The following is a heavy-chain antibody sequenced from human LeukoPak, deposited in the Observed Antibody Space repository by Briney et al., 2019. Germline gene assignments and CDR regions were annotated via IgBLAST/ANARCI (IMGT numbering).Heavy chain of an antibody. CDR1: GYTFTSYD. Sequence: ASVKVSCKASGYTFTSYDINWVRQATGQGLEWMGWMNPNSGNTGYAQKFQGRVTMTRNTSISTAYMGLSSLRSEDTAVYYCAREAKADYDFWSGYYRPENDAFDIWGQGTMVTVSS. V-gene: IGHV1-8*01. CDR2: MNPNSGNT. CDR3: AREAKADYDFWSGYYRPENDAFDI. J-gene: IGHJ3*02. D-gene: IGHD3-3*01.